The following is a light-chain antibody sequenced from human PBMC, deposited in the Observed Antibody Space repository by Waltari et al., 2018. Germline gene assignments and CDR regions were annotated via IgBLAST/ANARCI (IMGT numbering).Light chain of an antibody. CDR1: QSIRNN. V-gene: IGKV3-15*01. J-gene: IGKJ3*01. CDR3: LQYYSYPGT. Sequence: EIVMTQSPVTLSASPGERVTLSCRASQSIRNNLAWYQQKAGQPPRLLIYGASTRAPGLPARFSGSGSGTEFALTISSLQPEDFGTYYCLQYYSYPGTFGPGTRVDI. CDR2: GAS.